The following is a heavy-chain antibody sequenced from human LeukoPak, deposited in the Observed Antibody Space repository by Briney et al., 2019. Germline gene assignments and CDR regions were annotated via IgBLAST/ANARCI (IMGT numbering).Heavy chain of an antibody. CDR1: GGTFSSYA. Sequence: ASVKVSCKASGGTFSSYAISWVRQAPGQGLEWMGRTIPIFGTANYAQKFQGRVTITTDESTSTAYMELSSLRSEDTAVYYCASSAITMIVVVSYFDYWGQGTLVTVSS. CDR2: TIPIFGTA. V-gene: IGHV1-69*05. D-gene: IGHD3-22*01. J-gene: IGHJ4*02. CDR3: ASSAITMIVVVSYFDY.